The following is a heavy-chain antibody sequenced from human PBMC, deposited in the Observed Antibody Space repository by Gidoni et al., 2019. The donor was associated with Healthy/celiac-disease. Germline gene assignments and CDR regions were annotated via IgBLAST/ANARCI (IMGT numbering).Heavy chain of an antibody. Sequence: KEYTGSVKSRITINPDTSKNQFSLQLNSVTPEDTAVYYCAREVVVAATWFDPWGQGTLVTVSS. CDR2: K. CDR3: AREVVVAATWFDP. J-gene: IGHJ5*02. V-gene: IGHV6-1*01. D-gene: IGHD2-15*01.